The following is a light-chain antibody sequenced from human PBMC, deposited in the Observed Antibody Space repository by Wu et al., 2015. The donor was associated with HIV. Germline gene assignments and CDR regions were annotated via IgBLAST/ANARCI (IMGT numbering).Light chain of an antibody. CDR2: GAS. CDR1: QSVSNN. V-gene: IGKV3-20*01. Sequence: EIVMTQSPATLSVSPGERATLSCRASQSVSNNLAWYQQKPGQAPRLLIYGASSRAAGIPARFSSGGSGTDFTLTISRLEPEDFAVYYCQQYATSPLLTFGGGTKVEIK. J-gene: IGKJ4*01. CDR3: QQYATSPLLT.